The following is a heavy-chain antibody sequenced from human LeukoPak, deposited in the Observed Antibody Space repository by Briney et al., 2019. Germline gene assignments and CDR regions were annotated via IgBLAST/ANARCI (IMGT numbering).Heavy chain of an antibody. D-gene: IGHD6-13*01. CDR1: GFTFSSYA. CDR3: ARDPIAAAGTGEGNWFDP. J-gene: IGHJ5*02. V-gene: IGHV3-7*01. CDR2: IKQDGSEK. Sequence: PGGSLRLSCAASGFTFSSYAMSWVRQAPGKGLEWVANIKQDGSEKYYVDSVKGRFTISRDNAKNSLYLQMNSLRAEDTAVYYCARDPIAAAGTGEGNWFDPWGQGTLVTVSS.